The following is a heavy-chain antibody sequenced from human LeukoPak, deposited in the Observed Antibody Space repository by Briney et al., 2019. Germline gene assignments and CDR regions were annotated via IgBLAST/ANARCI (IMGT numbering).Heavy chain of an antibody. J-gene: IGHJ4*02. V-gene: IGHV4-34*01. CDR1: GGSFSGYY. D-gene: IGHD6-6*01. Sequence: SETLSLTCAVYGGSFSGYYWSWIRQPPGKGLEWIGEINHSGSTNYNPSLKSRVTISVDTSKNQFSLKLTSVTAADTAVYYCASSSSSEVLFDYWGQGTLVTVSS. CDR3: ASSSSSEVLFDY. CDR2: INHSGST.